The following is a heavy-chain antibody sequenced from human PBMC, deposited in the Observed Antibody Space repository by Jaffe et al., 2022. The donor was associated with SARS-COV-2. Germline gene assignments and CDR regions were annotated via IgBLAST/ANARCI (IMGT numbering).Heavy chain of an antibody. Sequence: QVQLVESGGGVVQPGRSLRLSCAASGFTFSSYGMHWVRQAPGKGLEWVAVIWYDGSNKYYADSVKGRFTISRDNSKNTLYLQMNSLRAEDTAVYYCARDPAELRHYYYGMDVWGQGTTVTVSS. CDR2: IWYDGSNK. CDR3: ARDPAELRHYYYGMDV. D-gene: IGHD1-26*01. V-gene: IGHV3-33*01. J-gene: IGHJ6*02. CDR1: GFTFSSYG.